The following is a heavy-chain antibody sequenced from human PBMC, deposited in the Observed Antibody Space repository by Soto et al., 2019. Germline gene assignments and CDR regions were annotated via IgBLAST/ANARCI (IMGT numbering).Heavy chain of an antibody. V-gene: IGHV1-69*13. D-gene: IGHD2-2*01. Sequence: SVQVACQPSGCTFSSYAISWVRQAHGQGLEWMGGIIPIFDTANYAQKFQGRATITADESTSTAYMELSSLRSEDTAVYYCGRHDCISSSCYYYYYYSMDVWGQGTTVTVSS. CDR2: IIPIFDTA. CDR3: GRHDCISSSCYYYYYYSMDV. CDR1: GCTFSSYA. J-gene: IGHJ6*02.